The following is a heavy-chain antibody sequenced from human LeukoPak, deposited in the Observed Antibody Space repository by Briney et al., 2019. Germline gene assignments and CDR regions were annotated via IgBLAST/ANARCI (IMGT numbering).Heavy chain of an antibody. CDR2: ISGSGGST. V-gene: IGHV3-23*01. Sequence: GGSLRLSCAASGFTFSSYAMSWVRQAPGKGLEWVSAISGSGGSTYYADSVKSRFTISRDNSKNTLYLQMNSLRAEDTAVYYCAKALYYYDSSGYSPLVYWGQGALVTVSS. CDR1: GFTFSSYA. CDR3: AKALYYYDSSGYSPLVY. J-gene: IGHJ4*02. D-gene: IGHD3-22*01.